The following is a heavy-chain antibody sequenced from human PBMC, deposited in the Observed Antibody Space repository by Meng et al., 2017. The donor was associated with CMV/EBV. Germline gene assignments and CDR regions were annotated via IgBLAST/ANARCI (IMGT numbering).Heavy chain of an antibody. Sequence: GESLKISCAASGFTFSSYGMHWVRQAPGKGLEWVAVIWYDGSNKYYADSVKGRFTISRDNSKNTLYLQMNSLRAEDTAAYYCAKDSREYQPYYYGMDVWGQGTTVTVSS. D-gene: IGHD2-2*01. J-gene: IGHJ6*02. CDR1: GFTFSSYG. CDR2: IWYDGSNK. CDR3: AKDSREYQPYYYGMDV. V-gene: IGHV3-33*06.